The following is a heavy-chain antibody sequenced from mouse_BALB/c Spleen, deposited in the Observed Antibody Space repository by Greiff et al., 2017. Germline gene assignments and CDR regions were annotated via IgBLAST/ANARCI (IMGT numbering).Heavy chain of an antibody. Sequence: EVHLVESGGGLVKPGGSLKLSCAASGFTFSSYAMSWVRQTPEKRLEWVASISSGGSTYYPDSVKGRFTISRDNARNILYLQMSSLRSEDTAMYYCARAYGNYPFAYWGQGTLVTVSA. CDR2: ISSGGST. D-gene: IGHD2-1*01. CDR3: ARAYGNYPFAY. V-gene: IGHV5-6-5*01. J-gene: IGHJ3*01. CDR1: GFTFSSYA.